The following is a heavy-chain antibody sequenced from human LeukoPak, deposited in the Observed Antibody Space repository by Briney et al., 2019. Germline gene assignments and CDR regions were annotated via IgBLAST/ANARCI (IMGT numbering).Heavy chain of an antibody. V-gene: IGHV3-48*01. CDR3: ARDWGGALTGFD. D-gene: IGHD3-9*01. J-gene: IGHJ4*02. CDR1: GFTFSASA. CDR2: ITSSSSIM. Sequence: PGGSLRLSCAASGFTFSASAMHWVRQAPGKGLEWVSYITSSSSIMYYADSVKGRFTISRDNAKNSLYLQMNSLRVEDTAVYYCARDWGGALTGFDWGQGTLVTVSS.